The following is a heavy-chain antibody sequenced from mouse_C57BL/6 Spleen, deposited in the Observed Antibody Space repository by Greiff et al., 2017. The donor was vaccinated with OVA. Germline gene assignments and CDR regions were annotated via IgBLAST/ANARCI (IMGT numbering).Heavy chain of an antibody. Sequence: QVQLQQPGAELVRPGPSVKLSCKASGYTFTSYWMHWVKQRPGQGLEWIGVIDPSDSYTNYNQKFKGKATLTVDTSSSTAYMQLSSLTSEDSAVYYCARWITTVVANFDYWGQGTTLTVSS. CDR2: IDPSDSYT. J-gene: IGHJ2*01. D-gene: IGHD1-1*01. V-gene: IGHV1-59*01. CDR3: ARWITTVVANFDY. CDR1: GYTFTSYW.